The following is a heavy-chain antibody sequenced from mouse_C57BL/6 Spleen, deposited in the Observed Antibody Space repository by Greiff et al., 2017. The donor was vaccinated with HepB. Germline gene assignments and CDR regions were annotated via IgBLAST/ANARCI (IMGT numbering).Heavy chain of an antibody. Sequence: QVQLQQSGAELVRPGTSVKVSCKASGYAFTNYLIEWVKQRPGQGLEWIGVINPGSGGTNYNEKFKGKATLTADKSSSTAYMQLSSLTSEDSAVYFCAREAVVADYWGQGTTLTVSS. V-gene: IGHV1-54*01. CDR2: INPGSGGT. J-gene: IGHJ2*01. CDR1: GYAFTNYL. CDR3: AREAVVADY. D-gene: IGHD1-1*01.